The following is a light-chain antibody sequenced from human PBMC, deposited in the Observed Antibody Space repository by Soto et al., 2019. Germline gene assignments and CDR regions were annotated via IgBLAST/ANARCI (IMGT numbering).Light chain of an antibody. CDR3: QQLNSYPIT. CDR2: GAS. J-gene: IGKJ5*01. V-gene: IGKV3-15*01. Sequence: EILMTQSPATLSVSPGERATLSCRASQSVSSDLAWYQQKPGQAPRLLIYGASTRATGIPARFSGSGSGTEFTLTISSLQPEDFATYYCQQLNSYPITFGQGTRLEIK. CDR1: QSVSSD.